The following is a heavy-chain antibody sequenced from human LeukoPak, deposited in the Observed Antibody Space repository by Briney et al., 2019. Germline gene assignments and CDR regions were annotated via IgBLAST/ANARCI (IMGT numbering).Heavy chain of an antibody. CDR3: ARLSSSWYQDWYFDL. Sequence: SETLSLTCTVSGGSISNYDWSWIRQPAGKGLEWIGRIYTSGSTNYNPSLKSRVTMSEDTSKMQFSLKLSSVTAADTAVYYCARLSSSWYQDWYFDLWGRGTLVTVSS. CDR1: GGSISNYD. CDR2: IYTSGST. V-gene: IGHV4-4*07. J-gene: IGHJ2*01. D-gene: IGHD6-13*01.